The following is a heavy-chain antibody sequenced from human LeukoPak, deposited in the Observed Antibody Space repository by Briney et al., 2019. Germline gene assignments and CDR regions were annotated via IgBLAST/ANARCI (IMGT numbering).Heavy chain of an antibody. J-gene: IGHJ5*01. CDR3: ARLKDAVTIFDC. CDR2: IKEDGSDK. D-gene: IGHD4-17*01. V-gene: IGHV3-7*01. CDR1: GFTFAHYW. Sequence: GGSLRLSCIASGFTFAHYWMSWVRQAPGKGLEWVASIKEDGSDKYYVDSVKGRFTISRDNTNNSLYVQMNSLRAEDTAVYYCARLKDAVTIFDCWGQGILVTVCS.